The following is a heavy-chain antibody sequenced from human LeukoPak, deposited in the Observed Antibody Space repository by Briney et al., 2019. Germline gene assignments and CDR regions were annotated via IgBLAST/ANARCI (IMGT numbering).Heavy chain of an antibody. V-gene: IGHV3-21*01. CDR1: GFTFSCNS. Sequence: GGSLRLSCVASGFTFSCNSMNWVRQAPGKGLEWVSSISSSSSYIYYADSVKGRFTISRDNAKNSLYLQMNSLRAEVTAVYYCARKRIAAAHWFDPWGQGTLVTVSS. CDR2: ISSSSSYI. CDR3: ARKRIAAAHWFDP. J-gene: IGHJ5*02. D-gene: IGHD6-13*01.